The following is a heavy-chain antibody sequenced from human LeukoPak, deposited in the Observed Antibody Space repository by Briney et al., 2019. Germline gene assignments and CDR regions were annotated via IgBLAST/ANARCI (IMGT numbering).Heavy chain of an antibody. CDR3: AKGRATMVD. CDR2: VSGSGYNT. D-gene: IGHD3-10*01. Sequence: GGSLRLSCAASGFTFGSYAMSWVRQAPGKGLEWVSSVSGSGYNTQYTDSVKGRFTISRDNSKNTLYLQMNSLRAEDTAVYYCAKGRATMVDWGQGTLVTVSS. CDR1: GFTFGSYA. V-gene: IGHV3-23*01. J-gene: IGHJ4*02.